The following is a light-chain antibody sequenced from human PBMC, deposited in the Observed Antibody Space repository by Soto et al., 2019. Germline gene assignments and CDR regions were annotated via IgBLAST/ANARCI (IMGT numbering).Light chain of an antibody. CDR1: QSIGSW. Sequence: DIQMTQSPSILSASVGDGVTITCRASQSIGSWLAWYQQKPGKAPKLLIYKATNLQSGVTSRFSGSGSGTDFSLTISSLQPGDSATYFCQQYNDFQYTFGPGTKLEI. CDR3: QQYNDFQYT. CDR2: KAT. J-gene: IGKJ2*01. V-gene: IGKV1-5*03.